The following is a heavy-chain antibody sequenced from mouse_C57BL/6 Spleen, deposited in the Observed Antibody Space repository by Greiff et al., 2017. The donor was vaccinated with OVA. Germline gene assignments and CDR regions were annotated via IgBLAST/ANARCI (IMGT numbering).Heavy chain of an antibody. Sequence: QVQLQQPGAELVRPGSSVKLSCKASGYTFTSYWMDWVKQRPGQGLEWIGNIYPSDSETHYNQKFKDKATLTVDKSSSTAYMQLSSLTSEDSAVDYCARDGSRMGYAMDYWGQGTSVTVSS. J-gene: IGHJ4*01. CDR2: IYPSDSET. CDR1: GYTFTSYW. V-gene: IGHV1-61*01. CDR3: ARDGSRMGYAMDY. D-gene: IGHD1-1*01.